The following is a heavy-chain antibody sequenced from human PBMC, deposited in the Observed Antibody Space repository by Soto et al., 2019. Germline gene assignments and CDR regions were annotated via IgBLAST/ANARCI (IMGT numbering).Heavy chain of an antibody. CDR1: GYSFTSTY. CDR2: INPAGGST. D-gene: IGHD2-21*02. CDR3: ALKVVTYYDN. V-gene: IGHV1-46*01. Sequence: QVQLVQSGAEVKKPGASVRISCRASGYSFTSTYGHWVRQAPGQGPVWMGIINPAGGSTNYAQKFQGRLTITSDTSTDTLFMDLNDLTSEDTAVYFCALKVVTYYDNWGQGTLLTVSS. J-gene: IGHJ4*02.